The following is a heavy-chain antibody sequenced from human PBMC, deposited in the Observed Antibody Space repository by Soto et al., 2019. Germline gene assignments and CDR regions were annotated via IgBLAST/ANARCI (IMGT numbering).Heavy chain of an antibody. Sequence: GGSLRLSCAASGFTFSSYGVHWVRQAPGKGLEWVAVISYDGSNKYYADSVKGRFTISRDNSKNTLYLQMNSLRAEDTAVYYCAKDLDYDILTGYYPPFDYWGQGTLVTV. CDR3: AKDLDYDILTGYYPPFDY. J-gene: IGHJ4*02. CDR2: ISYDGSNK. CDR1: GFTFSSYG. D-gene: IGHD3-9*01. V-gene: IGHV3-30*18.